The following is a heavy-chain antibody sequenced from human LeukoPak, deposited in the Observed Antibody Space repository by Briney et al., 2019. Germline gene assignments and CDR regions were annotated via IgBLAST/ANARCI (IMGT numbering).Heavy chain of an antibody. J-gene: IGHJ4*02. CDR1: GFTVSSNS. Sequence: GGSLRLSCTVSGFTVSSNSMSWVRQAPGKGLEWVSFIYSGGNTHNSDSVKGRFTISRDNSKNTLYLQMNTLRAEDTAVYYCARVRYRLAETYIDYWGQGTLVTVSS. CDR2: IYSGGNT. D-gene: IGHD3-16*01. CDR3: ARVRYRLAETYIDY. V-gene: IGHV3-53*01.